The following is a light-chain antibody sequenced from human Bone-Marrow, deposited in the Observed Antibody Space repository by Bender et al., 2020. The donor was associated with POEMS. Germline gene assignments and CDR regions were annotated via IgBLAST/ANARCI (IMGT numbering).Light chain of an antibody. J-gene: IGLJ1*01. CDR2: DVT. V-gene: IGLV2-14*03. Sequence: QSALTQPASVSGSPGQSITLSCTGSSSDVGGYNLVSWYQQHPGKAPKLVIYDVTYRPSGVSDRFSGSKSGNTASLTISGLQADDEADYYCSSYTTSRTFVFGSGTKVTVL. CDR1: SSDVGGYNL. CDR3: SSYTTSRTFV.